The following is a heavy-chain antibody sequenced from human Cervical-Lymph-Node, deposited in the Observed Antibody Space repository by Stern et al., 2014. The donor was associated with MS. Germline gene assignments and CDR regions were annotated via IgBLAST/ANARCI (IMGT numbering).Heavy chain of an antibody. CDR3: AREPLDYGDYDGY. CDR2: ISSSSSYI. Sequence: EVQLEESGGGLVKPGGSLRLSCAASGFTFSSYSMNWVRQAPGKGLEWVSSISSSSSYIYYADSVKGRFTISRDNAKNSLYLQMNSLRAEDTAVYYCAREPLDYGDYDGYWGQGTLVTVSS. J-gene: IGHJ4*02. CDR1: GFTFSSYS. V-gene: IGHV3-21*01. D-gene: IGHD4-17*01.